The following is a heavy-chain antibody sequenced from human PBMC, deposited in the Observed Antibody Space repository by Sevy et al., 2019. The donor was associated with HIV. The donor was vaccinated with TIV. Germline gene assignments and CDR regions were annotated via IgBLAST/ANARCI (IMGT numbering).Heavy chain of an antibody. Sequence: GGSLRLSCEASGFTFSSYEMNWVRQAPGKGLEWVSAISGSSNYIYYAESVKGRFIISRDNVKNTLYLQMNSLRADDTAVYYCARGPPDGSYDYFDYWGQGTLVTVSS. CDR1: GFTFSSYE. CDR3: ARGPPDGSYDYFDY. V-gene: IGHV3-21*06. CDR2: ISGSSNYI. J-gene: IGHJ4*02. D-gene: IGHD1-26*01.